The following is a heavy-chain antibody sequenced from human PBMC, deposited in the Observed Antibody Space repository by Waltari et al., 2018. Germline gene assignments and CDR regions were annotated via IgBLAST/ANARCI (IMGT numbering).Heavy chain of an antibody. V-gene: IGHV3-30*04. CDR1: EFTFSSYA. CDR3: ARDYCDRTNCHGMDV. Sequence: QVQLVESGGGVVQPGRSLRLSCAASEFTFSSYAMHWVRQAPGKGLEGVAVISYNERNIYYVDSVKGRFTISRDNSKKMLYPQMNSLRGEDTAVYYCARDYCDRTNCHGMDVWGQGTTVTVSS. D-gene: IGHD3-22*01. J-gene: IGHJ6*02. CDR2: ISYNERNI.